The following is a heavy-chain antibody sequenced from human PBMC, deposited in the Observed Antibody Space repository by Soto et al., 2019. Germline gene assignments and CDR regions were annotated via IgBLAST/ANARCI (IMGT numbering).Heavy chain of an antibody. CDR3: TDMRGQWLPRD. D-gene: IGHD6-19*01. CDR2: IYYTGNT. Sequence: QLHLQESGPGLVAPSETLSLTCTVSGGSIYGSDYYWAWIRQPPGKGLEWLGTIYYTGNTYYNPSLKGRVTLSVDTSKNQFSMNLNSVSAADTAVYFCTDMRGQWLPRDWGQGTLVTVS. J-gene: IGHJ4*02. CDR1: GGSIYGSDYY. V-gene: IGHV4-39*01.